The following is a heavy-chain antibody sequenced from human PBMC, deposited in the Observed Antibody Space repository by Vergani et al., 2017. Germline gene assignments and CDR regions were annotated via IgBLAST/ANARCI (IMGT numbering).Heavy chain of an antibody. D-gene: IGHD3-22*01. CDR1: GYTFTSYY. CDR3: ARGGDDYYDSSGSWFDP. Sequence: QLVQSGAEVKKPGASVKVSCKASGYTFTSYYMHWVRQAPGQGLEWMGIINPSGGSTSYAQKFQGRVTMTRDTSTGTVYMELSSLRSEDTAVYYCARGGDDYYDSSGSWFDPWGQGTLVTVSS. V-gene: IGHV1-46*01. J-gene: IGHJ5*02. CDR2: INPSGGST.